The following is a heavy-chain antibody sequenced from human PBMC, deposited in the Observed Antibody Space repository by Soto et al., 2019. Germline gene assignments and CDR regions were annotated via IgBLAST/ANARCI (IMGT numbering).Heavy chain of an antibody. D-gene: IGHD5-18*01. V-gene: IGHV1-18*04. CDR3: ARDLGGYSYGHLIGY. J-gene: IGHJ4*02. Sequence: QVQLVQSGAEVKKPGASVKVSCKASGYTFTSYGITWVRHAPGQGLEWMGWINTYTGNTDYAQNLQARVTMTTDTSTSTASLERGSLRADDTAAYSCARDLGGYSYGHLIGYWGQGSLVTVSS. CDR2: INTYTGNT. CDR1: GYTFTSYG.